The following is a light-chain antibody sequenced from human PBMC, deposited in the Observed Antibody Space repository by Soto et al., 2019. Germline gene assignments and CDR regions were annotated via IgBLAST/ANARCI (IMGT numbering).Light chain of an antibody. V-gene: IGLV2-14*03. J-gene: IGLJ1*01. CDR1: SFKN. CDR3: SSYSFTTSLYV. CDR2: DVS. Sequence: QSVLTQPASVSGSPGQSITISCTGTSFKNVSWYQQHPGQAPKLLIYDVSCRPSGISHRSSGSESAYTASLTISGLQAEDEADYYCSSYSFTTSLYVFGTGTQLTVL.